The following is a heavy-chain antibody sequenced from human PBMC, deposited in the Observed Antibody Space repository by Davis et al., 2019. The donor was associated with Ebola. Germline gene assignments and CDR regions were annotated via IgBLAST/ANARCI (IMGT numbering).Heavy chain of an antibody. CDR1: GGTFSSYA. Sequence: SVKVSCKASGGTFSSYAISWVRQAPGQGLEWMGGIIPIFGTANYAQKFQGRVTITADKSTSTAYMELSSLRSEDTAVYYCARDPPYYDILTGRGYWGQGTLVTVSS. CDR2: IIPIFGTA. D-gene: IGHD3-9*01. V-gene: IGHV1-69*06. J-gene: IGHJ4*02. CDR3: ARDPPYYDILTGRGY.